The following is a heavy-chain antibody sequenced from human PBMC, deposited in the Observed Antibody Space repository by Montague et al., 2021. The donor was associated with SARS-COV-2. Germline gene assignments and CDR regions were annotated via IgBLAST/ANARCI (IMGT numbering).Heavy chain of an antibody. Sequence: SLRLSCPASGFTFSNIWMSWVRQAPGKGLEWVANIKPDESEKNYVDSVKGRFSISRDNAKNSLYLQMDNLRAEDTAIYYGAKNGGAHGMDVWGQGTSVSVPS. V-gene: IGHV3-7*01. CDR3: AKNGGAHGMDV. CDR1: GFTFSNIW. J-gene: IGHJ6*02. D-gene: IGHD4-23*01. CDR2: IKPDESEK.